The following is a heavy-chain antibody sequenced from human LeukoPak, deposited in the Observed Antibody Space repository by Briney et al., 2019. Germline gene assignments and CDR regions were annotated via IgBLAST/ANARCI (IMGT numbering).Heavy chain of an antibody. CDR2: IRPEGTTT. D-gene: IGHD3-9*01. CDR1: GFTFSTYW. V-gene: IGHV3-74*03. Sequence: GGSLRLSCAASGFTFSTYWMHWLRQAPGKRLVWVARIRPEGTTTAYADSVKGRFTISRDNAKNTLFLQMNSLSAEDTDVYYCARDLDWKLFDYWGQGTLVIVSS. J-gene: IGHJ4*02. CDR3: ARDLDWKLFDY.